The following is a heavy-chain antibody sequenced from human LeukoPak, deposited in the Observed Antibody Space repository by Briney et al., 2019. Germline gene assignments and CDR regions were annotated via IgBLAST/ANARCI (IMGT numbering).Heavy chain of an antibody. J-gene: IGHJ6*03. D-gene: IGHD2-2*01. CDR3: ARYCSSTSCYPKGYYYYMDV. CDR2: IIPIFGTA. V-gene: IGHV1-69*01. CDR1: GGTFSSYA. Sequence: SVKVSCKASGGTFSSYAISWVRQAPGQGPEWMGGIIPIFGTANYAQKFQGRVTITADESTSTAYMELSSLRSEDTAVYYCARYCSSTSCYPKGYYYYMDVWGKGTTVTVS.